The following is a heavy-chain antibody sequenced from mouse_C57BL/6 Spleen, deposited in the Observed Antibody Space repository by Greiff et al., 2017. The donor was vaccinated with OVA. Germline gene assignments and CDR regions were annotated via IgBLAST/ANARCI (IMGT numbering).Heavy chain of an antibody. J-gene: IGHJ4*01. CDR1: GYAFTNYL. Sequence: QLQQSGAELVRPGTSVKVSCKASGYAFTNYLIEWVKQRPGQGLEWIGVINPGSGGTNYNEKFKGKATLTADKSSSTAYMQLSSLTSEDSAVYFCARRYGIYYAMDYWGQGTSVTVSS. V-gene: IGHV1-54*01. CDR3: ARRYGIYYAMDY. D-gene: IGHD2-10*02. CDR2: INPGSGGT.